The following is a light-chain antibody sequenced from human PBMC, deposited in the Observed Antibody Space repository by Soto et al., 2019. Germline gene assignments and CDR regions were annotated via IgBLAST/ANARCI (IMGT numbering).Light chain of an antibody. CDR3: QQSLHLPYT. V-gene: IGKV1-33*01. J-gene: IGKJ2*01. Sequence: DIQMTQSPSSLSASVGDRVTITCQASQDITNFLNGYQQKPGKAPNLLIYDATNLETGVPSRFSGGGSGTDFTLTISTLQPEDVATYFCQQSLHLPYTFGQGAKLEIK. CDR2: DAT. CDR1: QDITNF.